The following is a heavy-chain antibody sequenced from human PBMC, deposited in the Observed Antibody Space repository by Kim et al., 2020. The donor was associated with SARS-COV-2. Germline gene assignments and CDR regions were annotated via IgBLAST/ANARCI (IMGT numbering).Heavy chain of an antibody. D-gene: IGHD2-15*01. CDR2: MNSESGKT. CDR3: ARGRCNNSCYSEGYYRYYMDV. Sequence: ASVKVSCKATGYTFRNFDINWVRQASGQGLEWMGWMNSESGKTGSAQNFEGRLTMTRDVSRGTAYMELSSLTSEDTAVYFCARGRCNNSCYSEGYYRYYMDVWGQATTVTVSS. CDR1: GYTFRNFD. J-gene: IGHJ6*03. V-gene: IGHV1-8*01.